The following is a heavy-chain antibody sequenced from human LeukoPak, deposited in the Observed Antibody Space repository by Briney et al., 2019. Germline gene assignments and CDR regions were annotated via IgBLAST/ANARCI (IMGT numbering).Heavy chain of an antibody. V-gene: IGHV3-11*01. CDR3: ARDIVGDYYDSSGYAFDI. CDR2: ISSSGSTI. Sequence: GGPLRLSCAASGFTFSDYYMSWIRQAPGKGLAWVSYISSSGSTIYYADSVKGRFTISRDNAKNSLYLQMNSLRAEDTAAYYCARDIVGDYYDSSGYAFDIWGQGTMVTVSS. CDR1: GFTFSDYY. D-gene: IGHD3-22*01. J-gene: IGHJ3*02.